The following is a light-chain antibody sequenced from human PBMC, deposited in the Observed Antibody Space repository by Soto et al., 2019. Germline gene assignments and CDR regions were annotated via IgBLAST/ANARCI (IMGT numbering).Light chain of an antibody. CDR3: QVWDSRRV. CDR1: GIGSKN. CDR2: RDS. J-gene: IGLJ3*02. Sequence: SYELTQPLSVSVALGQTARITCGGNGIGSKNVHWYQQKPGQAPALVIYRDSNRPSGIPERFSGSNSGDTATLTISRAQAGDEGDYYCQVWDSRRVFGRGTKVTVL. V-gene: IGLV3-9*01.